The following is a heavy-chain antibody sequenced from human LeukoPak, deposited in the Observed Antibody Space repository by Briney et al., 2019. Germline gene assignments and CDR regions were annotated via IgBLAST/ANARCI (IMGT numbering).Heavy chain of an antibody. J-gene: IGHJ6*03. D-gene: IGHD2-2*01. CDR2: ISGSGGST. Sequence: GGSLRLSCAASGFTFSSYAMSWVRQAPGKGLEWVSAISGSGGSTYYADYVKGRFTISRDKSKNTLYLDMNSLRAEDTAVYYCARDSQLLSTYYYYYMDVWGKGTTVTVSS. CDR3: ARDSQLLSTYYYYYMDV. CDR1: GFTFSSYA. V-gene: IGHV3-23*01.